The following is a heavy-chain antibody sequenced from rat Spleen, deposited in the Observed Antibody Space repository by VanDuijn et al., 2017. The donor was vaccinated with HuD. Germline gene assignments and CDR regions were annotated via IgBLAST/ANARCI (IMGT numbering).Heavy chain of an antibody. Sequence: EVRLVESGGALVQPGRPLKISCTDSKLNFSDYDMAWVRQTPAKGLEWIASISTAGNNTYYRDSVKVRFTISRDDAKNTQYLQRDSMRSEEPATYYCARHGGLRNWFAHWGQGTLVTVSS. CDR3: ARHGGLRNWFAH. CDR2: ISTAGNNT. J-gene: IGHJ3*01. CDR1: KLNFSDYD. V-gene: IGHV5S13*01. D-gene: IGHD1-11*01.